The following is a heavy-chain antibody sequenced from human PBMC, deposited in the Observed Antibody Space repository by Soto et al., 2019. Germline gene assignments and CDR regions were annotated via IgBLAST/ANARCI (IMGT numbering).Heavy chain of an antibody. CDR2: INAGNGNT. J-gene: IGHJ3*02. V-gene: IGHV1-3*01. CDR3: AAWEFWSGQNAFDI. D-gene: IGHD3-3*01. Sequence: ASVKVSCKASGYTFTSYAMHWVRQAPGQRLEWMGWINAGNGNTKYSQKFQGRVTITRDTSASTAYTELSSLRSEDTAVYYCAAWEFWSGQNAFDIWGQGTMVTVSS. CDR1: GYTFTSYA.